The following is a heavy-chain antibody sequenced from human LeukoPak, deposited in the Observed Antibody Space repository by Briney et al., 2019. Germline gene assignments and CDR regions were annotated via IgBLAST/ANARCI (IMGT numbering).Heavy chain of an antibody. CDR1: GFTVSSNY. V-gene: IGHV3-66*01. CDR2: IYIGGNT. D-gene: IGHD4-17*01. Sequence: PGGSLRLSCAASGFTVSSNYMSWVRQAPGKGLEWVSVIYIGGNTYYADSVKGRFTISRDKSRNTLYLQMNSLRAEDTAVYYCAGGNTVTTLIDYWGQGTLVTVSS. J-gene: IGHJ4*02. CDR3: AGGNTVTTLIDY.